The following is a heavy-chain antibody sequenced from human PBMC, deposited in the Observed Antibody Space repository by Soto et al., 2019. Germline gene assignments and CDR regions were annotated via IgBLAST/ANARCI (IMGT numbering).Heavy chain of an antibody. CDR1: GFTFSSYA. D-gene: IGHD2-2*01. Sequence: EVQLLESGGGLVQPGGSLRLSCAASGFTFSSYAMSWVRQAPGKGLEWVSAISGSGGSTYYADSVKGRFTISRDNSKNTRYLQMNSLRAEDTAVYYCAKNPRGRSVVVPAARVIWFDPWGQGTLVTVSS. V-gene: IGHV3-23*01. CDR2: ISGSGGST. CDR3: AKNPRGRSVVVPAARVIWFDP. J-gene: IGHJ5*02.